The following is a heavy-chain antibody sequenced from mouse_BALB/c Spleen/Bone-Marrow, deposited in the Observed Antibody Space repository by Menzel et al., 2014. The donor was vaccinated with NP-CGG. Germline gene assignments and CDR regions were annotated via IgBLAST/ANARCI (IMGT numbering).Heavy chain of an antibody. J-gene: IGHJ3*01. CDR3: ARGDYGGFAY. D-gene: IGHD2-4*01. CDR1: GFNIKDTY. V-gene: IGHV14-3*02. Sequence: VQLQQPGAELVKPGASVKLSCTASGFNIKDTYMHWVKQRPEQGLEWIGRIDPANGNTKYDPKFQGKATITADTSSNTACLQLSSLTSEDTAVYYCARGDYGGFAYWGQGTLVTVSA. CDR2: IDPANGNT.